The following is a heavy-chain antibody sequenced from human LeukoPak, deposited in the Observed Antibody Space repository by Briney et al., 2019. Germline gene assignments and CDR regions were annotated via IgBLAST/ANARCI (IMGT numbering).Heavy chain of an antibody. CDR1: GGSISSRSYY. V-gene: IGHV4-39*01. D-gene: IGHD1-26*01. Sequence: PSETLSLTCTVSGGSISSRSYYWGWIRQRPGKGLEWIGSMYYSGSTYYNPSLKSRVTISVDTSKNQFSLKLSSVTAADTAVYYCARQSGTSYTNWFDPWGQGTLVTVSS. CDR3: ARQSGTSYTNWFDP. CDR2: MYYSGST. J-gene: IGHJ5*02.